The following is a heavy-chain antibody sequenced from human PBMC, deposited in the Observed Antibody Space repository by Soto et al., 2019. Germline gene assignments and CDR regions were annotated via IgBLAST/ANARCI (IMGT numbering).Heavy chain of an antibody. CDR3: ARVPHSSGWYRIQRDFDY. CDR1: GYTFTSYG. Sequence: ASVKVSCKASGYTFTSYGISWVRQAPGQGLEWMGWISAYNGNTNYAQKLRGRVTMTTDTPTSTAYMELRSLRSDDTAVYYCARVPHSSGWYRIQRDFDYWGQGTLVTVSS. V-gene: IGHV1-18*01. D-gene: IGHD6-19*01. J-gene: IGHJ4*02. CDR2: ISAYNGNT.